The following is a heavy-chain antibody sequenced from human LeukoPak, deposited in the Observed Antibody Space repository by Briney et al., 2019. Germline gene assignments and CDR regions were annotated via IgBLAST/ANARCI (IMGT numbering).Heavy chain of an antibody. J-gene: IGHJ4*02. Sequence: SGPTLVHPTQTLTLTFTFSGFSLATSGVGVGWVRQPPGKALEWLALIYWDDDKRLSPSLKTRLTITKDTSKNQAVLTMTNMDPVDTATYYCAQTPSKTGTPRHFDYWGQGPLVTVSS. CDR3: AQTPSKTGTPRHFDY. D-gene: IGHD1-1*01. CDR1: GFSLATSGVG. CDR2: IYWDDDK. V-gene: IGHV2-5*02.